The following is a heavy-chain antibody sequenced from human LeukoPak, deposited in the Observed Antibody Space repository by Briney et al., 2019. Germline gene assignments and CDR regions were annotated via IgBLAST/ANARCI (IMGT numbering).Heavy chain of an antibody. CDR3: ARDDTVTTRVGFID. V-gene: IGHV3-7*01. CDR1: GFTFRSYW. Sequence: PGGSLRLSCAASGFTFRSYWMXXXXXXXXXXXXXXXNXXXDXSEKYYXXXVXXXXXXXRDXXXXXLYLQMNSLRAEDTAVYYCARDDTVTTRVGFIDWGQGTLVTVSS. CDR2: XXXDXSEK. D-gene: IGHD4-17*01. J-gene: IGHJ4*02.